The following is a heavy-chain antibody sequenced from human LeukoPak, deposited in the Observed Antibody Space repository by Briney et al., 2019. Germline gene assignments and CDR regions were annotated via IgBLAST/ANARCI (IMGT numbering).Heavy chain of an antibody. J-gene: IGHJ3*02. CDR2: ISGSGGST. CDR3: AKSSYSGYVFEDAFDI. D-gene: IGHD5-12*01. CDR1: GFTFSSYG. V-gene: IGHV3-23*01. Sequence: GGTLRLSYAASGFTFSSYGMSWVRQAPGKGLEWVSAISGSGGSTYYADSVKGRFTISRDNSKNTLYLQMNSLRAEDTAVYYCAKSSYSGYVFEDAFDIWGQGTMVTVSS.